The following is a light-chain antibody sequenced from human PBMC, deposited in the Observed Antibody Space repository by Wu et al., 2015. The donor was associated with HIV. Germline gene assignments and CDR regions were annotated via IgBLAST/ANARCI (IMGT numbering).Light chain of an antibody. CDR1: QSVSSY. V-gene: IGKV3-20*01. Sequence: EIVLTQSPATLSLFPGERATLSCRASQSVSSYLAWYQQKPGQAPRLLIYGASNRAPGIPDRFSGSGSGADFTLTISRLEPEDFAMYYCQQYGNSPLWSFGQGTKLEIK. CDR3: QQYGNSPLWS. J-gene: IGKJ2*03. CDR2: GAS.